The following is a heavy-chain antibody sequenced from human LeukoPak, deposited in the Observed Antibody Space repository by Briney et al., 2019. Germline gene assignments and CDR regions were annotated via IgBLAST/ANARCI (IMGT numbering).Heavy chain of an antibody. CDR2: INTDGTVT. V-gene: IGHV3-74*01. CDR3: ATKQWLAPPPDS. D-gene: IGHD6-19*01. CDR1: GFTFSKYW. J-gene: IGHJ4*02. Sequence: PGGSLTLSCAASGFTFSKYWMLWVRQAPGQGLEIVSRINTDGTVTTYAESVKGRFTVSRDNADNTMFLQMNSVRDEDTAVYYCATKQWLAPPPDSWGQGTPVTVSS.